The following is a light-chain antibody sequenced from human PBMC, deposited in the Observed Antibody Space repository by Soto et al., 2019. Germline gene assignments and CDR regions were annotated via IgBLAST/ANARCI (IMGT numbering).Light chain of an antibody. Sequence: DIQMTQSPSTLSASVGDRVTITCRASQSISTWLAWYQQKPGKAPKLLIYKASNLEGGVPSRFSGSGSGTEFNITNNSPHRDDFAPYYSKKYITSPLTFGGGTTVEIK. CDR2: KAS. V-gene: IGKV1-5*03. CDR1: QSISTW. J-gene: IGKJ4*01. CDR3: KKYITSPLT.